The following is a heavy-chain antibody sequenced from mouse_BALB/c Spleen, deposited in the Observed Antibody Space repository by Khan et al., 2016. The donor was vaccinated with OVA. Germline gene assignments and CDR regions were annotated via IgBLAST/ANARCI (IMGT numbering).Heavy chain of an antibody. CDR2: ISYSGRT. D-gene: IGHD1-1*01. CDR1: GYSITSDYA. CDR3: ARSVTITTVVATDFDY. V-gene: IGHV3-2*02. Sequence: VQLKESGPGLVKPSQSLSLTCTVTGYSITSDYAWNWIRQFPGNKLEWVGYISYSGRTSYNPYLKSRTSFTRDTSKNQFFLQLSSVTTEDTAPYYCARSVTITTVVATDFDYWGQGTTRTVSS. J-gene: IGHJ2*01.